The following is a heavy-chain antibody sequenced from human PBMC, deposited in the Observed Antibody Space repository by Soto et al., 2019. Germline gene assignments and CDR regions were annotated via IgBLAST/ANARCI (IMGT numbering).Heavy chain of an antibody. CDR2: ISWNSGSI. V-gene: IGHV3-9*01. CDR3: AKVVAARPPYYYYYMDV. CDR1: GFTFDDYA. D-gene: IGHD6-6*01. Sequence: EVQLVESGGGLVQPGRSLRLSCAASGFTFDDYAMHWVRQAPGKGLEWVSGISWNSGSIGYADSVKGRFTISRDNAKNSLYLQMNSLRAEDTALYYCAKVVAARPPYYYYYMDVWGKGTTVTVSS. J-gene: IGHJ6*03.